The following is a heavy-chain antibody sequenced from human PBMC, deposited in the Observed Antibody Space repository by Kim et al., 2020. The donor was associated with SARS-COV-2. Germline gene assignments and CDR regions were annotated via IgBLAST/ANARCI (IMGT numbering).Heavy chain of an antibody. D-gene: IGHD3-22*01. J-gene: IGHJ4*02. CDR3: AKDQAYYYDSSGYSD. V-gene: IGHV3-30*02. Sequence: DSVKGRFTISRDNSKNTLYLQMNSLRAEDTAVYYCAKDQAYYYDSSGYSDWGQGTLVTVSS.